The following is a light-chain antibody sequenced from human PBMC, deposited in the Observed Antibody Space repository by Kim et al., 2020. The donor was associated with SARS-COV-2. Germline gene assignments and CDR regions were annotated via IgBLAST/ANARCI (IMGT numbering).Light chain of an antibody. CDR3: QAWDSSTWV. Sequence: SSELNQPPSVSVSQGQTASITCSGDKSGDKYACWYQKKPGQYPVLVIYQDSKRPSGHPERFSGSNYGNTATLTISGPQAMDEVDYYCQAWDSSTWVFGGG. CDR2: QDS. V-gene: IGLV3-1*01. CDR1: KSGDKY. J-gene: IGLJ3*02.